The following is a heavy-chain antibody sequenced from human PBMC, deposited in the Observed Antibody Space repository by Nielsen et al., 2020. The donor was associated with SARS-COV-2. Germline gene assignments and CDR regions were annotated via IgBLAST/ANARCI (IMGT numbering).Heavy chain of an antibody. Sequence: GESLKISCVASGFTFSSHWMSWVRQAPGKGLEWVANIKKDGSEKYYVDSVKGRFTISRDNAKNSLYLQMNSPRADDTAVYSCARLQIVVPAAPYAYYYGMDVWGQGTTVTVSS. CDR1: GFTFSSHW. V-gene: IGHV3-7*05. J-gene: IGHJ6*02. CDR2: IKKDGSEK. D-gene: IGHD2-2*01. CDR3: ARLQIVVPAAPYAYYYGMDV.